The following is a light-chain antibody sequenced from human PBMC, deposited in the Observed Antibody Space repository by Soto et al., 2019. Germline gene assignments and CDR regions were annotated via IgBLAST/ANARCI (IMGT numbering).Light chain of an antibody. CDR3: QQGNSFPWT. CDR1: QRISSW. J-gene: IGKJ1*01. Sequence: DIQMTQSPSSVSASVGDRVTITCRASQRISSWLAWYQQKPGQAPKLLIHTASNLQSGVPSRFSGSGSGTDFTLTISCLQPEDFATYYCQQGNSFPWTFGQGTKVEIK. V-gene: IGKV1-12*01. CDR2: TAS.